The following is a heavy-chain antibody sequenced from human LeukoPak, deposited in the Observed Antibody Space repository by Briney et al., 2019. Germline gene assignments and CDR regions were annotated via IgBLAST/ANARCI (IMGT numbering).Heavy chain of an antibody. CDR1: GGSFSGYY. J-gene: IGHJ5*02. D-gene: IGHD3-3*01. Sequence: SETLSLTCAMYGGSFSGYYWSWIRQPPGKGLEWIGQINHSGSTNYNPSLKSRVTISVDTPKNQFSLKVSSVTAADTAVYYCARHYDFNWFDPWGQGTLVTVSS. CDR3: ARHYDFNWFDP. CDR2: INHSGST. V-gene: IGHV4-34*01.